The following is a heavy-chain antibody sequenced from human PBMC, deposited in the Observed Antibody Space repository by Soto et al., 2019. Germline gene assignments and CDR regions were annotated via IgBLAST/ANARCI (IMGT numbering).Heavy chain of an antibody. J-gene: IGHJ6*02. Sequence: EVQLVESGGGLVKPGGFLRLSCVASGFTFSGYSINWVRQAPGKGLEWVSYISGPSIYIYYADSVKGRFTISRDNAKSAVYLQMNSLRAEDTAVYYCASGFRNGFNVWGQGTTVSVSS. D-gene: IGHD2-8*01. CDR1: GFTFSGYS. CDR3: ASGFRNGFNV. CDR2: ISGPSIYI. V-gene: IGHV3-21*01.